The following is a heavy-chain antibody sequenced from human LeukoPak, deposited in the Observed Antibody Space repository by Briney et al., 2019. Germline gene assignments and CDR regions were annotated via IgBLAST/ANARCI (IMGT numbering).Heavy chain of an antibody. Sequence: GGSLRLSCAASGFTFSSYSMNWVRRAPGKGLEWVSYISSSSSTIYYADSVKGRFTISRDNAKNSLYLQMNSLRDEDTAVYYCARDLSYGDPDAFDIWGQGTMVTVSS. D-gene: IGHD4-17*01. V-gene: IGHV3-48*02. CDR3: ARDLSYGDPDAFDI. CDR1: GFTFSSYS. CDR2: ISSSSSTI. J-gene: IGHJ3*02.